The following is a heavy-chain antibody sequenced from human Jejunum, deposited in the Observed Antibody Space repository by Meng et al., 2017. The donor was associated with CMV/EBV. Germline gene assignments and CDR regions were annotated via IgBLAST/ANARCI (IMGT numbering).Heavy chain of an antibody. Sequence: QVQLVESEGGLVQLGWSLSLSCVVSGFSLSTFGMHWLRQAPGKGPEWVAFIYDGKDESYADPVKGRFTISTDNSKNTMYLQMNTLGPEDTAVYYCAKVGFGWYSIDYWGQGTLVTVSS. CDR1: GFSLSTFG. D-gene: IGHD6-19*01. CDR2: IYDGKDE. CDR3: AKVGFGWYSIDY. J-gene: IGHJ4*02. V-gene: IGHV3-30*02.